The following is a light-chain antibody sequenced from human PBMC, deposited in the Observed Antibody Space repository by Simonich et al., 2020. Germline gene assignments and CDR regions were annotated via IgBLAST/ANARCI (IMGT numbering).Light chain of an antibody. J-gene: IGKJ3*01. Sequence: EIVMTQSPATLSVSPGERAPLSCRANQSVSSNFAWYQQKPGQAPRLLIYGASTRATGSPARFSGSGSGTEFTLTISSMQSEDFAVYYCQQYNNWPPFTFGPGTKVDIK. CDR3: QQYNNWPPFT. CDR1: QSVSSN. V-gene: IGKV3-15*01. CDR2: GAS.